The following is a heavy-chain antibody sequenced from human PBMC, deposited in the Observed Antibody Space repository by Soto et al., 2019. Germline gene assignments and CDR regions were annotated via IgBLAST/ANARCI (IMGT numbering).Heavy chain of an antibody. CDR3: VRVPGP. J-gene: IGHJ5*02. CDR1: GGTIGSGGYS. V-gene: IGHV4-30-2*01. CDR2: IYHSGST. Sequence: SETLSLTCVVSGGTIGSGGYSWSWIRQPPGKGLEWIGYIYHSGSTYYNPSLKSRVTISVDRSKNQFSLKLSSVTAADTAVYYCVRVPGPWGQGTLVTVSS.